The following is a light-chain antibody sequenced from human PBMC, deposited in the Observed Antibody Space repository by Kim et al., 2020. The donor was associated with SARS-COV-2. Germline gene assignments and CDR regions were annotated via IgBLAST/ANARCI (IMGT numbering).Light chain of an antibody. CDR2: SKN. CDR1: SPNSASNT. Sequence: GQLVTISCSGSSPNSASNTVNWYQLLPGTAPKLLIYSKNQRPSVVPDRFSGSKSCTSASLAISGLQSEDEADYYCAAWDDSLNGAVFGGGTQLTVL. V-gene: IGLV1-44*01. J-gene: IGLJ7*01. CDR3: AAWDDSLNGAV.